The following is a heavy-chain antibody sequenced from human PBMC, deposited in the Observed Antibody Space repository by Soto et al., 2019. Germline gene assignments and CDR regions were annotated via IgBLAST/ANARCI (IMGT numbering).Heavy chain of an antibody. J-gene: IGHJ4*02. Sequence: SVKVSCKASGGTFSSYAISWVRPAPGQGLEWMGGIIPIFGTANYAQKFQGRVTITADECSSTAYMELSSLRYEETAVYYCARGYWFGELLATATYFDYWGQGTLVTVAS. CDR1: GGTFSSYA. CDR2: IIPIFGTA. D-gene: IGHD3-10*01. CDR3: ARGYWFGELLATATYFDY. V-gene: IGHV1-69*13.